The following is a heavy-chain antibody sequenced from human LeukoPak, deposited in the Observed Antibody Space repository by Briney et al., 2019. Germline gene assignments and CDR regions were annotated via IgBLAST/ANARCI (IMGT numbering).Heavy chain of an antibody. Sequence: GGSLRLSCAASGFTFSSYEMNWVRQAPGKGLEWVSYISSSGSTIYYADSVKGRFTISRDNAKNSLYLQMNSLRAEDTAVYYCARDVVAVAATTWPYYYGMDVWGQGTTVTVSS. CDR3: ARDVVAVAATTWPYYYGMDV. V-gene: IGHV3-48*03. CDR2: ISSSGSTI. D-gene: IGHD2-15*01. CDR1: GFTFSSYE. J-gene: IGHJ6*02.